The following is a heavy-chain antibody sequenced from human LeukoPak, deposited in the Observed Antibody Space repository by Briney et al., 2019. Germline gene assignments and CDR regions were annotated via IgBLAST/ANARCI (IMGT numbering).Heavy chain of an antibody. V-gene: IGHV1-18*01. CDR2: ISAYNGNT. D-gene: IGHD3-10*01. J-gene: IGHJ3*02. Sequence: GASVKVSCKASGYTFTSYGISWVRQAPGQGLEWMGWISAYNGNTNYAQKLQGSVTMTTDTSTSTAYMELRSLRSEDTAVYYCARVSPYYYGSGSYFPDAFDIWGQGTMVTVSS. CDR1: GYTFTSYG. CDR3: ARVSPYYYGSGSYFPDAFDI.